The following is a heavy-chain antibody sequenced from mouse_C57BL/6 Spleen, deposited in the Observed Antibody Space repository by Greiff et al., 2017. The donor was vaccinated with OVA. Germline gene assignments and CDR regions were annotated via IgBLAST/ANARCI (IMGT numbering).Heavy chain of an antibody. J-gene: IGHJ2*01. D-gene: IGHD1-1*01. Sequence: VKLMESGAELARPGASVKMSCKASGYTFTSYTMHWVKQRPGQGLEWIGYINPSSGYTKYNQKFKVKAPLTADKSSSTAYMQLSSLTTEDSAVDYCAREVVAFDYWGQGTTLTVSS. V-gene: IGHV1-4*01. CDR3: AREVVAFDY. CDR1: GYTFTSYT. CDR2: INPSSGYT.